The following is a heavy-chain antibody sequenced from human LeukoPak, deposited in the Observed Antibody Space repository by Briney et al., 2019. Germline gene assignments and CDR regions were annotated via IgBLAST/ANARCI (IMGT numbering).Heavy chain of an antibody. V-gene: IGHV4-59*01. J-gene: IGHJ4*02. Sequence: PSETLSLTCTVSGGSTSSYYRSWIRPPPGKGLEWIGYIYYSGSTNYNPSLKSRVTISVDTSKNQFSLQLSSVTAADTAVYYCARRGPTLYGSGSYYNEPFDSWGQGTLVTVSS. CDR2: IYYSGST. CDR1: GGSTSSYY. D-gene: IGHD3-10*01. CDR3: ARRGPTLYGSGSYYNEPFDS.